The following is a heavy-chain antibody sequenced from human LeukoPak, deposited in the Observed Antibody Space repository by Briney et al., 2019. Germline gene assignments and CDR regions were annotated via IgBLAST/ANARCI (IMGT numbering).Heavy chain of an antibody. CDR1: GYTFTSYY. CDR2: INPSGGST. D-gene: IGHD1-26*01. V-gene: IGHV1-46*01. CDR3: ARVAGGSSPDY. J-gene: IGHJ4*02. Sequence: ASVTVSCKASGYTFTSYYMHWVGQAPGQGLEWMGIINPSGGSTSYAQKFQGRVTMTSDTSTSTVYMELSSLRSEDTAVYYCARVAGGSSPDYWGQGTLVTVSS.